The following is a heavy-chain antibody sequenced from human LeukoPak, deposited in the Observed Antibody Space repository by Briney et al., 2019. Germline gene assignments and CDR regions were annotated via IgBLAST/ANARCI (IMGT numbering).Heavy chain of an antibody. CDR3: ARQIAFGFGELLPSSNPNWFDP. CDR1: GGSISSSSYY. V-gene: IGHV4-39*07. Sequence: SETLSLTCTVSGGSISSSSYYWGWIRQPPGKGLEWIGSIYYSGSTYYNPSLKSRVTISVDTSKNQSSLKLSSVTAADTAVYYCARQIAFGFGELLPSSNPNWFDPWGQGTLVTVSS. CDR2: IYYSGST. J-gene: IGHJ5*02. D-gene: IGHD3-10*01.